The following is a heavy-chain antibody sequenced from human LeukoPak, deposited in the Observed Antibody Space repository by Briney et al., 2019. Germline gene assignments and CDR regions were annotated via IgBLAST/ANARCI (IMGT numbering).Heavy chain of an antibody. D-gene: IGHD6-19*01. Sequence: PSETLSLTCAVYGGSFSGYYWSWIRQPPGKGLEWIGEINHSGSTNYNPSLKSRVTISVDTSKNQFSLKLSSVTVADTAVYYCARGRSGWFGVRFFDYWGQGTLVTVSS. CDR2: INHSGST. CDR3: ARGRSGWFGVRFFDY. CDR1: GGSFSGYY. J-gene: IGHJ4*02. V-gene: IGHV4-34*01.